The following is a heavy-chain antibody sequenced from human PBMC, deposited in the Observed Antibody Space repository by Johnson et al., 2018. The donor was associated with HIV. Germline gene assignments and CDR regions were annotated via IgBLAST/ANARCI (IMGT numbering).Heavy chain of an antibody. J-gene: IGHJ3*02. CDR1: GFTFSSYG. D-gene: IGHD1-26*01. CDR2: ISYHGTNT. CDR3: VKDRGGRFSGSYLSLRVGAFDI. V-gene: IGHV3-30*18. Sequence: QVQLVESGGGVVQPGRSLRLSCVASGFTFSSYGMHWVRQTPGKGLEWVAVISYHGTNTWYADSVKGRFPLSRDNSKNTMYLQLNSRKPEDTAVYYCVKDRGGRFSGSYLSLRVGAFDIWGQGTLVTVSS.